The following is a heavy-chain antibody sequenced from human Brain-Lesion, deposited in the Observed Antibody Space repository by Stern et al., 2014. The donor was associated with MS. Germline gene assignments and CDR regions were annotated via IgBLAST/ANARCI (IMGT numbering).Heavy chain of an antibody. CDR2: INPNTGGT. J-gene: IGHJ6*02. CDR3: ARDQRGITIFGVVTDYYYLGMDV. D-gene: IGHD3-3*01. Sequence: QVQLVQSGAEVKKPGASVKVSCKTSGYIFTGYYIHWVRQAPGQGLEWMAWINPNTGGTKYAQKVQGSVTMSRDTSLTTAYVELSSLTSDDTAVYYCARDQRGITIFGVVTDYYYLGMDVWGQGTTVPVSS. CDR1: GYIFTGYY. V-gene: IGHV1-2*02.